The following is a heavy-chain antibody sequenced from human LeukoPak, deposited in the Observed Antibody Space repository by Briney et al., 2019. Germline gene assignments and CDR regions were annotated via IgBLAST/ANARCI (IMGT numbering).Heavy chain of an antibody. Sequence: GGSLRLPCAASGFIFRDYYMSWIRQAPGKGLEWISYVSDGGSTKYYADSVKGRFTISRDNDKNSLLLQMDSLRVEDTAIYYCARETGSTWNAPIDYWGQGILVTVSS. V-gene: IGHV3-11*01. CDR3: ARETGSTWNAPIDY. J-gene: IGHJ4*02. CDR1: GFIFRDYY. D-gene: IGHD6-13*01. CDR2: VSDGGSTK.